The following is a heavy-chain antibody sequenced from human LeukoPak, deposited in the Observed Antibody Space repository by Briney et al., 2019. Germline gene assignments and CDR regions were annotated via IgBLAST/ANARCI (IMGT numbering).Heavy chain of an antibody. CDR3: ARHLAVAGTNYNWFDR. Sequence: SETLSLTCTVSDGSISSNNYYWGWIRQPPGKGLEWIGSRFYGGSTYYNPSLKSRVTVSVDTSKNQFFLRLNSVTAADTAVYHCARHLAVAGTNYNWFDRWGQGTQVTVSS. J-gene: IGHJ5*02. D-gene: IGHD6-19*01. CDR2: RFYGGST. CDR1: DGSISSNNYY. V-gene: IGHV4-39*01.